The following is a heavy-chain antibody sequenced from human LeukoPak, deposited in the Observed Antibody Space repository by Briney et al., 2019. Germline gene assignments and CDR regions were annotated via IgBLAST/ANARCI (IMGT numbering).Heavy chain of an antibody. J-gene: IGHJ4*02. V-gene: IGHV3-48*03. CDR3: ARRRGYSGYGMDY. D-gene: IGHD5-12*01. CDR1: GFTFSSYA. Sequence: GGSLRLSCAASGFTFSSYAMHWVRQAPGKGLEWVSYISSSGSTIYYADSVKGRFTISRDNAKNSLYLQMNSLRAEDTAVYYCARRRGYSGYGMDYWGQGTLVTVSS. CDR2: ISSSGSTI.